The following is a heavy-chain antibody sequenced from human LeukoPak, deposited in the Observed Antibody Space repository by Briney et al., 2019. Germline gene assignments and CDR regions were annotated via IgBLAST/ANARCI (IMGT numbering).Heavy chain of an antibody. CDR1: GFTFSSYS. CDR3: ASPIVVVIATRDAFDI. D-gene: IGHD2-21*01. J-gene: IGHJ3*02. CDR2: ISSSSSTI. V-gene: IGHV3-48*02. Sequence: GGSLRLSCAASGFTFSSYSMNWVRHAPGKGLEWVSYISSSSSTIYYADSVKGRFTISRDNAKNSLYLQMNSLRDEDTAVYYCASPIVVVIATRDAFDIWGQGTMVTVSS.